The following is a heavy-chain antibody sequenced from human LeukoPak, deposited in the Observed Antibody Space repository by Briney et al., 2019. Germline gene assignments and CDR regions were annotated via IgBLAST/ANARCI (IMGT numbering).Heavy chain of an antibody. D-gene: IGHD5-18*01. CDR2: INPNSGGT. CDR3: ARDFGLIQLWLGFDY. J-gene: IGHJ4*02. V-gene: IGHV1-2*02. CDR1: GYTFTGYY. Sequence: AAVTVSCKASGYTFTGYYMHLVRQAPGQGLEWMGWINPNSGGTNYAQKFQGRVTMTRDTSISTAYMELNRLRSDDTAVYYCARDFGLIQLWLGFDYWGQGTLVTVSS.